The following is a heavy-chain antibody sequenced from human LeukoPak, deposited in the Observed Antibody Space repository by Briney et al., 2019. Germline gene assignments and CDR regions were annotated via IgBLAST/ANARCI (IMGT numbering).Heavy chain of an antibody. V-gene: IGHV3-23*01. CDR1: GFTFSSYA. CDR2: ISGSGGST. CDR3: ASLISYGDYGDY. Sequence: PGGSLRLSCAASGFTFSSYAMSWVRQAPGKGLEWVSAISGSGGSTYYADSVKGRFTISRDNAKNSLYLQMNSLRAEDTAVYYCASLISYGDYGDYWGQGTLVTVSS. D-gene: IGHD4-17*01. J-gene: IGHJ4*02.